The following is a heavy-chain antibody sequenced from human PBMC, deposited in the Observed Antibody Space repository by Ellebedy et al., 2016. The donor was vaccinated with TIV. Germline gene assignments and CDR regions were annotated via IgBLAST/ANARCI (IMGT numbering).Heavy chain of an antibody. CDR1: GYTFTTYD. J-gene: IGHJ5*02. V-gene: IGHV1-8*01. CDR2: MNPNSGET. CDR3: ARGTGRFDP. Sequence: AASVKVSCKASGYTFTTYDINWVRQATGQGLEYMGWMNPNSGETDYAQKFQGRVTMTRNTSTSTAYLELSSLGSEDTAVYWCARGTGRFDPWGQGTLVTVSS.